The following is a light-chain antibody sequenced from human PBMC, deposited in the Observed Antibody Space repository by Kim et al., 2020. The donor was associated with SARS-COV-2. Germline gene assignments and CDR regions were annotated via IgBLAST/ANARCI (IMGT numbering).Light chain of an antibody. CDR1: TRDIGVFNF. J-gene: IGLJ2*01. V-gene: IGLV2-14*03. CDR3: SSITADITWA. CDR2: DVN. Sequence: QSVLTQPASVSGSPGQSITISCTGTTRDIGVFNFVSWYQQSPGKAPRLIIYDVNRRPSGVSNRFSGSKSGNTASLTVSGLQSEDEADYYCSSITADITWAFGGGTQLTVL.